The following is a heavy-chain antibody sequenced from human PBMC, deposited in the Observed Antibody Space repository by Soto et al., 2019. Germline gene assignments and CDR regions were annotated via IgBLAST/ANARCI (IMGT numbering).Heavy chain of an antibody. CDR2: VSSDGNNK. CDR1: GFTFSTYA. V-gene: IGHV3-30-3*01. CDR3: ARGPYSYDSRTYGFLDY. J-gene: IGHJ4*02. D-gene: IGHD3-22*01. Sequence: PGGSLRLSCAASGFTFSTYAMDWVRLAPGKGLEWVAVVSSDGNNKYYADSVKGRFTISKDNSKNTLYLQMNSLRPEDTAVYYCARGPYSYDSRTYGFLDYWGQGTLVTVSS.